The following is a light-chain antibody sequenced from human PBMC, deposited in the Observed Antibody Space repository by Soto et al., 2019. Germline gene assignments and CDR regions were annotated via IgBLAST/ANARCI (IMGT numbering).Light chain of an antibody. CDR2: GNS. V-gene: IGLV1-40*01. CDR1: SSNIGAGYD. CDR3: QSYDFSLSVVV. Sequence: QAVVTQPPSVSGAPGQRVTISCTGSSSNIGAGYDVHWYQQLPGAAPKLLMYGNSNRPSGVPDRFSGSKSGTTASLAITGLQAEDEADYYCQSYDFSLSVVVFGGGTKLTVL. J-gene: IGLJ2*01.